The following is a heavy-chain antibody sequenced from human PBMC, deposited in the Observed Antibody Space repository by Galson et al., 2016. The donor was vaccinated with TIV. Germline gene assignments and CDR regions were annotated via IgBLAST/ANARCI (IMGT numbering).Heavy chain of an antibody. V-gene: IGHV3-66*02. J-gene: IGHJ6*02. D-gene: IGHD1-26*01. Sequence: SLRLSCAASGLSVSINYMTWVRQAPGKGLEWVSLISDGGKTYYSDSVKGRFTISRDNSKNTHYLQMNGLRAEDTAVYYCARDRVVDATYYYYYYGMDVWGQGTAVTVSS. CDR1: GLSVSINY. CDR3: ARDRVVDATYYYYYYGMDV. CDR2: ISDGGKT.